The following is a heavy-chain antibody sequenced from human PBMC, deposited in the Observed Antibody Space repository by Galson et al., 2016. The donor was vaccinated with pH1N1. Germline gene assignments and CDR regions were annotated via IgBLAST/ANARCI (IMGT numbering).Heavy chain of an antibody. V-gene: IGHV3-7*03. CDR3: ARSYFDY. J-gene: IGHJ4*02. CDR2: INQDGSEK. Sequence: SLRLSCAASGFTFSTYWMHWVRQAPGKGLEWVANINQDGSEKYYVDSVKGRFTISRNNAKNSLFLQMNSLRAEDTAVYYCARSYFDYWGQGTLVSVSS. CDR1: GFTFSTYW.